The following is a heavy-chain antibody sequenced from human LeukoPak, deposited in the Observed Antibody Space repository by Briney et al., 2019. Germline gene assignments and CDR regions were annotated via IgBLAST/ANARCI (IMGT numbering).Heavy chain of an antibody. V-gene: IGHV4-39*07. CDR3: ARHPLRTRPFDY. CDR1: GGSISSSSYY. J-gene: IGHJ4*02. CDR2: IYYSGST. D-gene: IGHD1-14*01. Sequence: SETLSLTCTVSGGSISSSSYYWGWIRQPPGKGLEWIGSIYYSGSTYYNPSLKSRVTISVDTSKNQFSLKLSSVTAADTAVYYCARHPLRTRPFDYWGQGTLVTVSS.